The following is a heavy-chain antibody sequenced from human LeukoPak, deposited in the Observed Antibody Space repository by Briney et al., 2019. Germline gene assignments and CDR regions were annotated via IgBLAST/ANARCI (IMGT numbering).Heavy chain of an antibody. CDR1: GGSISSGGYY. J-gene: IGHJ4*02. CDR2: IYHSEST. D-gene: IGHD3-22*01. Sequence: SETLSLTCTVSGGSISSGGYYWRWIRQPPGKGLEWIGYIYHSESTYYNPSLKSRVTISVDRSKNQFSLKLSSVTAADTAVYYCARVKPFDYYDSSGYFDYWGQGTLVTVSS. V-gene: IGHV4-30-2*01. CDR3: ARVKPFDYYDSSGYFDY.